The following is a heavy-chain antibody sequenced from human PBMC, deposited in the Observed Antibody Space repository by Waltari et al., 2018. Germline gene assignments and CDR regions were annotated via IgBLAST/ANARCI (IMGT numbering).Heavy chain of an antibody. CDR1: GYTFTSYD. D-gene: IGHD5-18*01. J-gene: IGHJ3*02. CDR2: MNPNSGNT. V-gene: IGHV1-8*03. CDR3: ARDLGDGVQLIDI. Sequence: QVQLVQSGAEVKKPGASVKVSCKASGYTFTSYDINWVRQATGQGLEWMGWMNPNSGNTGYAQKFQGRVTITADESTSTAYMELSSLRSEDTAVYYCARDLGDGVQLIDIWGQGTMVTVSS.